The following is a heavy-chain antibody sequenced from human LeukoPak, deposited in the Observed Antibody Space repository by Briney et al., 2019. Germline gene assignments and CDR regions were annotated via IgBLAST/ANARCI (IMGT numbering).Heavy chain of an antibody. D-gene: IGHD1-26*01. CDR3: AREVGIVSFNL. J-gene: IGHJ2*01. CDR1: GYTFTGNH. V-gene: IGHV1-2*02. CDR2: IDPKSGGT. Sequence: ASVKVSCKASGYTFTGNHVHWLRQAPGQGLDGMGWIDPKSGGTKYAQKFQDRVTMTSDTSISTAYMELSGLRSDDKAVYFCAREVGIVSFNLWGRGTLVTVSS.